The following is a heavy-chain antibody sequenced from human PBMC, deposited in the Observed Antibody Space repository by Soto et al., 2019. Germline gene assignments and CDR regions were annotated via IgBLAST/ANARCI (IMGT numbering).Heavy chain of an antibody. J-gene: IGHJ4*02. Sequence: GASVKVSCKASGYTFNTYGINWVRQAPGQGLEWMGWISAYNGNTNYAEKVRGRVTMTTDTSTSTAYMELRSLRSDDTAVYYCAREALYSSGWYYSEYWGQGTPVTVSS. V-gene: IGHV1-18*01. CDR3: AREALYSSGWYYSEY. CDR1: GYTFNTYG. CDR2: ISAYNGNT. D-gene: IGHD6-13*01.